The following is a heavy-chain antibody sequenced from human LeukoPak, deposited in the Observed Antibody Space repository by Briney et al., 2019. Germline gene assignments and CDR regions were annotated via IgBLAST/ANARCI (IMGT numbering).Heavy chain of an antibody. D-gene: IGHD3-22*01. CDR2: ISTSSSYI. CDR3: ARDLGQYYDTSDNWFDP. V-gene: IGHV3-21*01. Sequence: GGSLRLSCAASGFTFSSYNMNWVRQAPGKGLEWVSSISTSSSYIYYADSLKGRFTISRDNAKNTLNLQMNSLRAEDTAVYYCARDLGQYYDTSDNWFDPWGQGTLVTVSS. J-gene: IGHJ5*02. CDR1: GFTFSSYN.